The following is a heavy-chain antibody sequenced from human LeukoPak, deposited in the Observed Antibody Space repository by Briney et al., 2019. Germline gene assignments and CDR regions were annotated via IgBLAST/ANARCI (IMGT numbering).Heavy chain of an antibody. Sequence: PGRSLRLSCAASGFTFSTYAMYWVRQAPGKGLEWVALISHDGGAEYYADSVKGRFTISRDNSKNTLYLQMNSLRAEDTAVYYCAKHATDFWSGYDYWGQGTLVTVSS. D-gene: IGHD3-3*01. J-gene: IGHJ4*02. V-gene: IGHV3-30*07. CDR2: ISHDGGAE. CDR3: AKHATDFWSGYDY. CDR1: GFTFSTYA.